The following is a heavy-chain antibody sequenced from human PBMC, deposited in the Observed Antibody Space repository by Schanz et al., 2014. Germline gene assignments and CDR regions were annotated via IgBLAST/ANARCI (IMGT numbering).Heavy chain of an antibody. CDR1: GFTFSNHA. CDR2: IGGSGDST. CDR3: ARDSGSHYLVDY. D-gene: IGHD1-26*01. V-gene: IGHV3-23*04. Sequence: EVQLVESGGGLVQPGGSLRLSCAASGFTFSNHALSWVRQAPGKGLEWVSGIGGSGDSTHYADSVKGRFIISRDNSKNTLYLQVNSLRAEDTAVYYCARDSGSHYLVDYWGPGTLXTVSS. J-gene: IGHJ4*02.